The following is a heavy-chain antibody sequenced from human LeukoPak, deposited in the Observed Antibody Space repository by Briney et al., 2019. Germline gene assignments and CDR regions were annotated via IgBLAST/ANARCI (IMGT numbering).Heavy chain of an antibody. D-gene: IGHD1-26*01. CDR1: GGSFSGYY. CDR3: ARAYYAYFDY. Sequence: SETLSLTCAVYGGSFSGYYWSWIRQPPGKGLEWIGEINHSGSTNYNPSLKSRVTISVDTSKNQFSLKLSSVTAADTAVYYCARAYYAYFDYRGQGTLVTVSS. V-gene: IGHV4-34*01. J-gene: IGHJ4*02. CDR2: INHSGST.